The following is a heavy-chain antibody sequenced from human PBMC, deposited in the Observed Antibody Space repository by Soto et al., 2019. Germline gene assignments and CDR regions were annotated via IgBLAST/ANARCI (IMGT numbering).Heavy chain of an antibody. J-gene: IGHJ5*02. V-gene: IGHV1-69*01. CDR1: GGTFSSYT. CDR2: IIPICGTT. D-gene: IGHD5-12*01. CDR3: ARELRGYEKNWFDP. Sequence: QVQLVQSGAEVKKPGSSVKVSCKASGGTFSSYTISWVRQAPGQGREWMGGIIPICGTTKYAQKFQGRLTITAYGSTSTAYMDLSSRRSEDTAGYYCARELRGYEKNWFDPWGQGPLVTVSS.